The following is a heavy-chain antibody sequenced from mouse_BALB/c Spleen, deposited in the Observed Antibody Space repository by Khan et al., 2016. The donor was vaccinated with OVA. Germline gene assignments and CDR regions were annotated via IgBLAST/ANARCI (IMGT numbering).Heavy chain of an antibody. Sequence: QIQLVQSGPELVKPGASVRISCEASGYASTTYYIHWVKQRPGQGLEWIGWIYPGNVNTKYNEKFKGKATLTADNSSSTVYIQLISLTSEDSVVYFGARDDYFVGDAMDYWGQGTSVTVSS. V-gene: IGHV1S56*01. CDR2: IYPGNVNT. CDR1: GYASTTYY. D-gene: IGHD2-4*01. J-gene: IGHJ4*01. CDR3: ARDDYFVGDAMDY.